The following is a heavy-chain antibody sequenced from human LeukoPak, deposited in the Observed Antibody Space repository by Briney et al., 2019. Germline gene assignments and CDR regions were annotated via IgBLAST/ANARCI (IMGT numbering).Heavy chain of an antibody. D-gene: IGHD3-22*01. CDR1: GYSFTSYW. Sequence: GESLKISCKGSGYSFTSYWIGWVRQMPGKGLEWMGIIYPGDSDTRYSPSFQGQVTISADKSISTAYLQWSSLKASDTAMYYCARHMIEDYYYYYMDVWGKGTTVTISS. CDR3: ARHMIEDYYYYYMDV. J-gene: IGHJ6*03. CDR2: IYPGDSDT. V-gene: IGHV5-51*01.